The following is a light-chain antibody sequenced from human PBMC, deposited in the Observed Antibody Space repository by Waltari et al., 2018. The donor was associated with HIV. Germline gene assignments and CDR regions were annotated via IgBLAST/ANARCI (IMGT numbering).Light chain of an antibody. CDR1: SSHVGDYNY. CDR3: GSYSGSKNFAV. J-gene: IGLJ3*02. CDR2: DVS. V-gene: IGLV2-8*01. Sequence: QSALTQPPSASVSPGQSVTISCPGTSSHVGDYNYLSWYQQHPGKAPKLMIFDVSKRPSGVPDRFSGSKSGNTASLTVSGLQAEDEADYYCGSYSGSKNFAVFGGGTKLTVL.